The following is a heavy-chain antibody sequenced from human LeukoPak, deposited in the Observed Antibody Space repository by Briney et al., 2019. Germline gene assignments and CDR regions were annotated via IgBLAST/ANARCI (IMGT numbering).Heavy chain of an antibody. CDR1: GGSISSSSYY. CDR2: IYYSGST. V-gene: IGHV4-39*07. Sequence: PSETLSLTCTVYGGSISSSSYYWVWIRQPPGKGLEWIGSIYYSGSTYYTPNLKSRVTISVDTTKNQFYLKLGSVTAADTAVYYCASSLRGYSYGAKGPVSWLDPWGQGTLVTVSS. CDR3: ASSLRGYSYGAKGPVSWLDP. D-gene: IGHD5-18*01. J-gene: IGHJ5*02.